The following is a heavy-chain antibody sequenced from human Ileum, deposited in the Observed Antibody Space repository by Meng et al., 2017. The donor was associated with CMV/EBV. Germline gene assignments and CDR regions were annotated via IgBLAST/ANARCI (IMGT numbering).Heavy chain of an antibody. CDR1: CVSISTDNW. Sequence: AVFCVSISTDNWCTWGWQPPGTGREWVWEIYHTGRTSSNPSLNRRLLISVDKSKNEVPLNLISATAADTAIYYCARDSSGHDWGSYWGHGALVTVSS. J-gene: IGHJ4*01. V-gene: IGHV4-4*02. D-gene: IGHD5-12*01. CDR2: IYHTGRT. CDR3: ARDSSGHDWGSY.